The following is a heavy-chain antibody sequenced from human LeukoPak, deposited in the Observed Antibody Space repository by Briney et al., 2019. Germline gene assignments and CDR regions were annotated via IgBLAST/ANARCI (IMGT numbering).Heavy chain of an antibody. CDR1: GGSFSGYY. D-gene: IGHD2-2*01. CDR2: IYYSGST. Sequence: PSETLSLTCAVYGGSFSGYYWSWIRQPPGKGLEWIGSIYYSGSTYYNPSLKSRVTISVDTSKNQFSLKLSSVTAADTAVYYCASTRVVPAAPFDYWGQGTLVTVSS. CDR3: ASTRVVPAAPFDY. V-gene: IGHV4-34*01. J-gene: IGHJ4*02.